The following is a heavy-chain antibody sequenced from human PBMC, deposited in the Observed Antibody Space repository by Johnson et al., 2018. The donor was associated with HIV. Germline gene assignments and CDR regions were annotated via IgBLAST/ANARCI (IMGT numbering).Heavy chain of an antibody. V-gene: IGHV3-30*04. CDR2: ISYDGSNQ. D-gene: IGHD2-15*01. J-gene: IGHJ3*02. CDR3: AKEDGVVAAMNAFDI. CDR1: GFTFSSYA. Sequence: QVQLVESGGGVVQPGRSLRLSCAASGFTFSSYAMHWVRQAPGKGLEWVAIISYDGSNQYYADSVKGRFTISRDNSKNTLYLQMNSLRAEDTALYYCAKEDGVVAAMNAFDIWGPGTMVTVSS.